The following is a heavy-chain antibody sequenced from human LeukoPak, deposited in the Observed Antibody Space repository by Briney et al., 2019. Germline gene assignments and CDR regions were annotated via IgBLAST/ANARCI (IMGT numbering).Heavy chain of an antibody. J-gene: IGHJ4*02. V-gene: IGHV5-51*01. CDR2: IYPGDSDT. Sequence: GESLKISCKGSGYSFTNYWIGWVRQMPGKGLEWMGIIYPGDSDTRYNPSFQGQVTISADKSISTAYLQWSSLTAPDTAMYYCARQGYNFAQRPFDYWGQGTLVTVSS. D-gene: IGHD1-1*01. CDR1: GYSFTNYW. CDR3: ARQGYNFAQRPFDY.